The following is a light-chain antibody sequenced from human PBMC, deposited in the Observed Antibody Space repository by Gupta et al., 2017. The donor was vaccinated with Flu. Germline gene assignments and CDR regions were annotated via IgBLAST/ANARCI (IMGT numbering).Light chain of an antibody. J-gene: IGLJ1*01. CDR3: AAWDDSLNGYV. CDR2: SNN. CDR1: SSNIGSNT. V-gene: IGLV1-44*01. Sequence: VLTQPPSASGTHGQTVTLSCPGSSSNIGSNTVDWYQHLPGTAPKLLIYSNNQRPSGVPDRFSGSKSGASASLAISGLQSEDEADYYCAAWDDSLNGYVFGTGTKVTVL.